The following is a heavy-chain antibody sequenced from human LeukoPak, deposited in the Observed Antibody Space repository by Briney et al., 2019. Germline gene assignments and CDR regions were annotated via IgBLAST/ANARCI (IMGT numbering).Heavy chain of an antibody. CDR2: IKGKTDGGTT. CDR3: TTTVLDYYGSGTPTDY. Sequence: NPGGSLRLSCAASGFTFSNAWMSWVRQAPGKGLEWVGRIKGKTDGGTTDYAAPVKGRFTISRDDSKNTLYLQMNSLKTEDTAVYYCTTTVLDYYGSGTPTDYWGQGTLVTVSS. V-gene: IGHV3-15*01. CDR1: GFTFSNAW. J-gene: IGHJ4*02. D-gene: IGHD3-10*01.